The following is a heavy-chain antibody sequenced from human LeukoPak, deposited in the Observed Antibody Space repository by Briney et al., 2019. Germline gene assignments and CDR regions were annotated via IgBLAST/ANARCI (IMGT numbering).Heavy chain of an antibody. CDR2: FIPLLGTT. CDR1: GGTFSRYG. Sequence: TVKVSCKASGGTFSRYGVSWLRQAPGQGLEWLGRFIPLLGTTSYTQKFQGRVTITADESTTAAYMQLIGLTSDDTAVYYCARDGDNDILTGYFNAWGQGTLVTVSS. CDR3: ARDGDNDILTGYFNA. V-gene: IGHV1-69*11. J-gene: IGHJ5*02. D-gene: IGHD3-9*01.